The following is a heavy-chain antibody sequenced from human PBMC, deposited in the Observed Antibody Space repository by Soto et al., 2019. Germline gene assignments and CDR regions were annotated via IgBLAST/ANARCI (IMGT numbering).Heavy chain of an antibody. Sequence: EVQLLESGGGLVQPGGSLRLSCAASGFTFSSYAMSWVHQAPGKGLEWVSAISNIGGSTYYADSVKGRFTISRDNSKNSLYLQMNSLRAEDTAVYYCAKPRYNWNFDAFDIWGQGTMVTVSS. CDR3: AKPRYNWNFDAFDI. V-gene: IGHV3-23*01. CDR2: ISNIGGST. D-gene: IGHD1-1*01. J-gene: IGHJ3*02. CDR1: GFTFSSYA.